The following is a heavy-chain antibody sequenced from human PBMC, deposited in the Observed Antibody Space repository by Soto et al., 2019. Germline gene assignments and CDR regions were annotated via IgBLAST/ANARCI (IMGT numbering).Heavy chain of an antibody. D-gene: IGHD1-26*01. Sequence: QVQLQESGPGLVKPSQTLSLICTVSGDSISRGAHYWSWMRQHPGKGLEWIGYIHYSGRTHYNPSLETRVTISAGMSENQFSLKLSSVTAADTAVYFCTRTSNSGGYWGQGTLVTVSS. J-gene: IGHJ4*02. CDR3: TRTSNSGGY. V-gene: IGHV4-31*03. CDR2: IHYSGRT. CDR1: GDSISRGAHY.